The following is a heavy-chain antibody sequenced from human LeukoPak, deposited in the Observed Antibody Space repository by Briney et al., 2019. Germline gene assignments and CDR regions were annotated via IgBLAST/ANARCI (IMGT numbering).Heavy chain of an antibody. CDR3: ARRAGLHSLDY. Sequence: PSETLSLTCTVSGGSVSSYYWSWIRQPPGKGLEWIGEINHSGSTNYNPSLKSRVTISVDTSKNQFSLRLSSVTAADTALYFCARRAGLHSLDYWDQGTLVTVSS. D-gene: IGHD5/OR15-5a*01. CDR1: GGSVSSYY. J-gene: IGHJ4*02. CDR2: INHSGST. V-gene: IGHV4-34*01.